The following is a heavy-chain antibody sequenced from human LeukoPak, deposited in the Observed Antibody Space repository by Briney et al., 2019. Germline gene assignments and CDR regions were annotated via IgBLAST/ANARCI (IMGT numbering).Heavy chain of an antibody. J-gene: IGHJ4*02. V-gene: IGHV5-51*01. D-gene: IGHD3-3*01. CDR2: IYPGDSDT. Sequence: GESLKISCKASGYSFTSYWIGWVRQMPGKGLEWMGIIYPGDSDTRYSPSFQGQVTISADKSISTAYLQWSSLKASDTAMYYCARRYYDFWSGYLQYYFDYWGQGTLVTVSS. CDR1: GYSFTSYW. CDR3: ARRYYDFWSGYLQYYFDY.